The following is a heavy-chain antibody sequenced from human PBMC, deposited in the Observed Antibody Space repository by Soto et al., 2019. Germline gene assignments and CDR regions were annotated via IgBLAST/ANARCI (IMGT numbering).Heavy chain of an antibody. CDR2: ISGSGGST. CDR1: SFTFRSYA. J-gene: IGHJ4*02. D-gene: IGHD3-22*01. CDR3: AKGPATIVVVMADY. V-gene: IGHV3-23*01. Sequence: SRRLSFSASSFTFRSYAMSWVRQAPGKGLEWVSAISGSGGSTYYADSVKGRFTISRDNSKNTLYLQMNSLRAEDTAVYYCAKGPATIVVVMADYWGQGTLVSVSS.